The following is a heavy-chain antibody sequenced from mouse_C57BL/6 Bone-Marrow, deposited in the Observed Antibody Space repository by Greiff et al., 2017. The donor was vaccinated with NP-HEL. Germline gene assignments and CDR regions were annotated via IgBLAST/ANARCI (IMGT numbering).Heavy chain of an antibody. CDR1: GFTFSSYG. CDR3: ARPGFPHYYAMDY. J-gene: IGHJ4*01. V-gene: IGHV5-6*01. Sequence: EVQGVESGGDLVKPGGSLKLSCAASGFTFSSYGMSWVRQTPDKRLEWVATISSGGSYTYYPDSVKGRFTISRDNAKNTLYLQMSSLKSEDTAMYYCARPGFPHYYAMDYWGQGTSVTVSS. CDR2: ISSGGSYT.